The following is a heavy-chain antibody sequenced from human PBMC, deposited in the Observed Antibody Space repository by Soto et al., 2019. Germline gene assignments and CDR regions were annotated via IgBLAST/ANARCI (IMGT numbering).Heavy chain of an antibody. J-gene: IGHJ4*02. V-gene: IGHV1-69*13. CDR2: IIPIFGTA. CDR3: AVSPNRANWNYPRPTSRAPLYFDY. D-gene: IGHD1-7*01. Sequence: SVKVSCKASGGTFSSYAISWVRQAPGQGLEWMGGIIPIFGTANYAQKFQGRVTITADESTSTAYMELSSLRSEDTAVYYCAVSPNRANWNYPRPTSRAPLYFDYWGQGTLVTVSS. CDR1: GGTFSSYA.